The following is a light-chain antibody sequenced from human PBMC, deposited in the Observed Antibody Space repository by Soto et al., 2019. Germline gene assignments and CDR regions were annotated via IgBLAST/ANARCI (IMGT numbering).Light chain of an antibody. V-gene: IGKV3-20*01. Sequence: ENVLPLSVATVSLSPCEREKIYGRAIQSVSSSYLAWYQQKPGQAPRLLIYGASSRATGIPDRFSGSGSGTDFTLTISRLEPEDFAVYYCQQYGSSPPITFGKGTQLEI. CDR3: QQYGSSPPIT. J-gene: IGKJ5*01. CDR1: QSVSSSY. CDR2: GAS.